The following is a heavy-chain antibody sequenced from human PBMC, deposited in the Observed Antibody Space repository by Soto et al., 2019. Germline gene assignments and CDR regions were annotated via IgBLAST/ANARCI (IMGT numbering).Heavy chain of an antibody. Sequence: EVQLVESGGGLVQPGGSLRLSCATSGFTFSDYYMDWFRQAPGRGLEWVGRTRNKANIYTTEYAAYVEGRFTISRDGSKNSLHLTMNSVKSEDTAVYYCARVGSGSYSAFDSWGQGTLVTVSS. V-gene: IGHV3-72*01. CDR2: TRNKANIYTT. J-gene: IGHJ4*02. D-gene: IGHD1-26*01. CDR1: GFTFSDYY. CDR3: ARVGSGSYSAFDS.